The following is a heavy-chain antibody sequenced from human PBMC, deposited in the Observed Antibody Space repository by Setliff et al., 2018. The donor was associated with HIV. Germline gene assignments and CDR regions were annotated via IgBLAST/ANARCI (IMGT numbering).Heavy chain of an antibody. Sequence: KPSETLSLTCAVSGYSISSGYYWGWIRQPPGKGLEWIGSIYHSGSTYYNPSLKSRVTISVDTSKNQFSLKLSSVTAADMAVYYCTRLAGGYADYWGQGTLVTVSS. V-gene: IGHV4-38-2*01. D-gene: IGHD5-12*01. CDR1: GYSISSGYY. J-gene: IGHJ4*02. CDR3: TRLAGGYADY. CDR2: IYHSGST.